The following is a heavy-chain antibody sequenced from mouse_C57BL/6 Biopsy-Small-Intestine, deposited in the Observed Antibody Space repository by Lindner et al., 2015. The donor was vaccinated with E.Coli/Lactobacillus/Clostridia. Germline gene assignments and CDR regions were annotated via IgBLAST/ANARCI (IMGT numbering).Heavy chain of an antibody. CDR2: IYPGSGDT. CDR3: ARGDGGYDEFDY. Sequence: QLQESGPELVKPGASVKISCKASGYTFTDYYINWVKQRPGQGLEWIGWIYPGSGDTKYNEKFKVKATLTVGTSSNTAYMRLSSLTSEDSAVYFCARGDGGYDEFDYWGQGTTLTVSS. J-gene: IGHJ2*01. CDR1: GYTFTDYY. V-gene: IGHV1-84*01. D-gene: IGHD2-13*01.